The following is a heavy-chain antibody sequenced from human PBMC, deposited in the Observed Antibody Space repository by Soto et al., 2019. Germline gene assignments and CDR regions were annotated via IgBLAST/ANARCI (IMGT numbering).Heavy chain of an antibody. V-gene: IGHV1-69*01. CDR2: IIPIFGTA. CDR1: GGTFSSYA. D-gene: IGHD3-16*02. Sequence: QVPLVQSGAEVKKPGSSVKVSCKASGGTFSSYAISWVRQAPGQGLEWMGGIIPIFGTANYAQKFQGRVTITADESTSTAYMELSSVRSEDTAVYYCARERGYDYVWGSYRPLDAFDIWGQGTMVTVSS. J-gene: IGHJ3*02. CDR3: ARERGYDYVWGSYRPLDAFDI.